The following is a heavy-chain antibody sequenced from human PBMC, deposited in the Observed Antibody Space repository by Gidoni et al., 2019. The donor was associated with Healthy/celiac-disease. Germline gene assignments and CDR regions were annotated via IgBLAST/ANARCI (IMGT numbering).Heavy chain of an antibody. D-gene: IGHD1-1*01. CDR3: ARATRSTDWYFDL. CDR1: GFTFSSYS. J-gene: IGHJ2*01. CDR2: ISSSSSYI. Sequence: EVPLVESGGGLVKPGGSLRLSCAASGFTFSSYSLNWVRQATGKGLEWFSSISSSSSYIYYADSVKGRFTISRDNAKNSLYLQMNSLRAEDTAVYYCARATRSTDWYFDLWGRGTLVTVSS. V-gene: IGHV3-21*01.